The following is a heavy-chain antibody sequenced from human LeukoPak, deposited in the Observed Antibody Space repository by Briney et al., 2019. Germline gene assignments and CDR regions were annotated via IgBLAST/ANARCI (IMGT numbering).Heavy chain of an antibody. Sequence: PGESLRLSCAASGFTFSTYAMNWVRQVPGKGLEWVSTIGGSDDSTSYADSVKGRFTISSDYSTNTVYLQMNSLRVEDTAVYFCAKGLVFRDNYFDYWGQGTLVTVSS. CDR1: GFTFSTYA. J-gene: IGHJ4*02. CDR2: IGGSDDST. D-gene: IGHD5/OR15-5a*01. V-gene: IGHV3-23*01. CDR3: AKGLVFRDNYFDY.